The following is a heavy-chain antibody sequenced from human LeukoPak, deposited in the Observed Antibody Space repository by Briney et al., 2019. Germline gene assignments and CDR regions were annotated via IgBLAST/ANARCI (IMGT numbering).Heavy chain of an antibody. Sequence: SVKVSCKASGGTFSSYAISWVRQAPGQGLEWMGGIIPIFGTANYAQKFQGRVTITADESTSTAYMELSSLRSEDTAVYYCARRGTPDAIPIDYWGQGTLVTVSS. J-gene: IGHJ4*02. CDR2: IIPIFGTA. V-gene: IGHV1-69*13. CDR1: GGTFSSYA. CDR3: ARRGTPDAIPIDY. D-gene: IGHD2-15*01.